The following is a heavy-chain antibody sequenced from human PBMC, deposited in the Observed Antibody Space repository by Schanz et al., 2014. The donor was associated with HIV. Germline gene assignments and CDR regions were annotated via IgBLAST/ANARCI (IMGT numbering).Heavy chain of an antibody. CDR1: GFSLGDYY. D-gene: IGHD6-6*01. V-gene: IGHV3-11*01. CDR3: ARDKSNLVMDS. J-gene: IGHJ5*01. Sequence: QVQLVESGGGVVQPGRSLRLSCAASGFSLGDYYMSWIRQAPGKGLEWISYITNSGNRMNYADSVKGRFTTSRDNAKNSLYLQMNTLRADDTAVYYCARDKSNLVMDSWGQGTLVTVSS. CDR2: ITNSGNRM.